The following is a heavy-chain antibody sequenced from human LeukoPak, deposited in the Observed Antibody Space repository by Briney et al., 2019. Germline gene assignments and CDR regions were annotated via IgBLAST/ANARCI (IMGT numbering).Heavy chain of an antibody. V-gene: IGHV1-18*01. D-gene: IGHD3-10*01. CDR1: GGTFSSYA. Sequence: ASVKVSCKASGGTFSSYAISWVRQAPGQGLEWMGWISAYNGNTNYAQKLQGRVTMTTDTSTSTAYMELRSLRSDDTAVYYCARDYYGSGSYPFDYWGQGTLVIVSS. J-gene: IGHJ4*02. CDR3: ARDYYGSGSYPFDY. CDR2: ISAYNGNT.